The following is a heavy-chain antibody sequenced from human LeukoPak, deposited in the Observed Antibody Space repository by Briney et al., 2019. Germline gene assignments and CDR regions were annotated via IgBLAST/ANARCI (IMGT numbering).Heavy chain of an antibody. Sequence: ASVKVSCEASGGTFSSYAISWVRQAPGQGLEWMGGIIPIFGTANYAQKFQGRVTITADESTSTAYMELSSLRSEDTAVYYCAREGGSCSGGSCFDYWGQGSLVTVSS. J-gene: IGHJ4*02. V-gene: IGHV1-69*13. CDR3: AREGGSCSGGSCFDY. CDR1: GGTFSSYA. D-gene: IGHD2-15*01. CDR2: IIPIFGTA.